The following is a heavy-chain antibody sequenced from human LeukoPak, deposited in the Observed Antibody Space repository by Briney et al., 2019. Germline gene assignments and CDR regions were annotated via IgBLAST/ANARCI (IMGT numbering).Heavy chain of an antibody. CDR3: ARLHYDYLWGSYRFLDY. Sequence: GASVKVSCKASGYTFTTYYMHWVRQAPGQGLEWMGIINPSGGSTSYAQKFQGRVTMTRDTSTSTVYMELSSLRSDDTAVYYCARLHYDYLWGSYRFLDYWGQGTLVTVSS. V-gene: IGHV1-46*01. J-gene: IGHJ4*02. CDR2: INPSGGST. D-gene: IGHD3-16*02. CDR1: GYTFTTYY.